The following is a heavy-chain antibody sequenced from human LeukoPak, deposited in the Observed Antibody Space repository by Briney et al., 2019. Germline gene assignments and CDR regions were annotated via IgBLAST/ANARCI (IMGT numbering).Heavy chain of an antibody. V-gene: IGHV3-30*18. CDR1: GFTFSSYG. D-gene: IGHD6-19*01. J-gene: IGHJ4*02. Sequence: PGGSLRLSCAASGFTFSSYGMHWVRQAPGKGLEWVAVISYDGSNKYYADSVKGRFTISRDNSKNTLYLQMNSLRAEDTAVCYCAKARSPYSSGWYAGLVDYWGQGTLVTVSS. CDR3: AKARSPYSSGWYAGLVDY. CDR2: ISYDGSNK.